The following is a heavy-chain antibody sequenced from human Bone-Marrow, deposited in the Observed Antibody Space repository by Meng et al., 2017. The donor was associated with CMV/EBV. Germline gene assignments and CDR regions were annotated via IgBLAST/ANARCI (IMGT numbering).Heavy chain of an antibody. CDR1: GGTFSDYY. J-gene: IGHJ4*02. CDR3: ARVRSGRPDY. V-gene: IGHV4-34*01. Sequence: GSLRLSCAVYGGTFSDYYWSWIRQPPGKGLEWIGEITDRGSTNYNPSLKGRVTISADTSKNQFSLQLRSVTAADTAVYYCARVRSGRPDYWGQGTLVTVSS. CDR2: ITDRGST. D-gene: IGHD1-26*01.